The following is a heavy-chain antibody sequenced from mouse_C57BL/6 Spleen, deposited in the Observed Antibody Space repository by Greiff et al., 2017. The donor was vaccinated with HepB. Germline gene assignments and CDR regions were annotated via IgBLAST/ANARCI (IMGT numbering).Heavy chain of an antibody. D-gene: IGHD4-1*01. CDR2: IYPGDGDT. Sequence: QVQLQQSGPELVKPGASVKISCKASGYSFSSSWMNWVKQRPGKGLEWFGRIYPGDGDTNYNGKFKGKATLTADKSSSTAYMQLSSLTSEDSAVYFCASASWGSWFAYWGQGTLVTVSA. V-gene: IGHV1-82*01. J-gene: IGHJ3*01. CDR1: GYSFSSSW. CDR3: ASASWGSWFAY.